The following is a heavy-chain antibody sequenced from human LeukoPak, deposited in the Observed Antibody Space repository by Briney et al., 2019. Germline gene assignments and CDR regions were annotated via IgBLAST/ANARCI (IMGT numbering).Heavy chain of an antibody. CDR2: ISPGDSRT. V-gene: IGHV5-51*01. D-gene: IGHD1-1*01. Sequence: GESLTISSKSSAYRFTTDWIGWVRKPPGKGLEWMAVISPGDSRTRHTPSSDGPISISADQSTTTAYLQSASLTASYTAMNCCASRKLLDTWSDTTGHGTLVTVSS. J-gene: IGHJ5*01. CDR1: AYRFTTDW. CDR3: ASRKLLDTWSDT.